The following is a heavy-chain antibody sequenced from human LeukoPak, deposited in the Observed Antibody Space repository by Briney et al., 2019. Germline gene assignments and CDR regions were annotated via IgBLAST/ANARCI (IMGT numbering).Heavy chain of an antibody. Sequence: GASVKVSCKASGYTFTSYDINWVRQATGQGLEWMGWMNPNSGNTGYAQKFQGRVTMTRNTSISTAYMELSSLRSEDTAVYYCARDRPTNIVVVPAAINWFDPWGQGTLVTVSS. CDR2: MNPNSGNT. CDR3: ARDRPTNIVVVPAAINWFDP. J-gene: IGHJ5*02. V-gene: IGHV1-8*01. D-gene: IGHD2-2*01. CDR1: GYTFTSYD.